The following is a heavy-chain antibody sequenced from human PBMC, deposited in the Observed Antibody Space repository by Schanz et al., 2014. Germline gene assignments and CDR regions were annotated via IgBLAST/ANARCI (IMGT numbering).Heavy chain of an antibody. V-gene: IGHV3-23*04. CDR2: ISGSGGST. CDR1: GYTFSSNA. Sequence: EVQLVESGGGLVQPGGSLRLSCAASGYTFSSNAMSWVRQAPGKGLEWVSTISGSGGSTYYADSVKGRFTISRDNAKNSLYLQMNSLRAEDTAVYYCARPSDSSWYMDVWGKGTTXTVSS. CDR3: ARPSDSSWYMDV. J-gene: IGHJ6*03. D-gene: IGHD2-21*02.